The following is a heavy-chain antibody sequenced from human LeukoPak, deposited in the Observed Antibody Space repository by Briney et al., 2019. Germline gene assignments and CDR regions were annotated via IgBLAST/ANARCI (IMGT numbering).Heavy chain of an antibody. CDR3: ARGIWFGELLPYYFDY. V-gene: IGHV3-21*01. CDR2: ISSSSSYI. J-gene: IGHJ4*02. D-gene: IGHD3-10*01. CDR1: GFTFSSYS. Sequence: GGSLRLSCAASGFTFSSYSMNWVRQAPGKGLEWVLSISSSSSYIYYADLVKGRFTISRDNAKNSLYLQMNSLRAEDTAVYYCARGIWFGELLPYYFDYWGQGTLVTVSS.